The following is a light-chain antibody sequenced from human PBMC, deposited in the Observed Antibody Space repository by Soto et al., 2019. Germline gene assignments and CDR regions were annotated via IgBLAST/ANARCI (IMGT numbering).Light chain of an antibody. CDR3: QPYGSSPPLP. Sequence: EVVFTQSVCAVSLSPGERATLSFRASQSVSNNYLAWYQQKPGQAPRLLIYGASSRATGIPDRFSGSGSGTDFTLTISRLEPEDFAVYYCQPYGSSPPLPFGGGSKV. CDR2: GAS. CDR1: QSVSNNY. J-gene: IGKJ4*01. V-gene: IGKV3-20*01.